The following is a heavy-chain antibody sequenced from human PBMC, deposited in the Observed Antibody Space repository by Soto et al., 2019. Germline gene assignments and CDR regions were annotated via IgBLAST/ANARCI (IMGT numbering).Heavy chain of an antibody. CDR3: AKDTLDCSGGSCYSNSIYYYYYYMDV. D-gene: IGHD2-15*01. CDR2: ISYDGSNK. J-gene: IGHJ6*03. V-gene: IGHV3-30*18. CDR1: GFTFSSYG. Sequence: GGSLRLSCAASGFTFSSYGMHWVRQAPGKGLEWVAVISYDGSNKYYADSVKGRFTISRDNSKNTLYLQMNSLRAEDTAVYYCAKDTLDCSGGSCYSNSIYYYYYYMDVWGKGTTVTVSS.